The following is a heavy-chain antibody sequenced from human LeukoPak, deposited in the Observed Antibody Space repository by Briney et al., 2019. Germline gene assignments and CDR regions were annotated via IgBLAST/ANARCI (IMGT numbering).Heavy chain of an antibody. J-gene: IGHJ4*02. CDR3: ARDHDSLGY. CDR1: GFTFSDHY. V-gene: IGHV3-11*01. Sequence: GGSLRLSCAASGFTFSDHYMSWIRQAPGRGQEWISYISDSGTTIYYADSVRGRFTISRDNAKNSLFLQMSRLRAEDTAVYYCARDHDSLGYWGQGTLVTVSS. CDR2: ISDSGTTI. D-gene: IGHD2-15*01.